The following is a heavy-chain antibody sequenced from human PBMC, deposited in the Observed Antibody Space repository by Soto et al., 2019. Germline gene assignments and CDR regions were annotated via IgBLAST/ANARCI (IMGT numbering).Heavy chain of an antibody. D-gene: IGHD1-7*01. CDR1: EFTFTKYY. CDR3: ARGNWNYYYGFDP. Sequence: EFTFTKYYMTWVRQAPGKGPEWVANIKPDGSEQYYVDSVKGRFTISRDNANNSLYLQMNSLRAEDTAVYFCARGNWNYYYGFDPWGQGILVTVSA. V-gene: IGHV3-7*01. CDR2: IKPDGSEQ. J-gene: IGHJ5*02.